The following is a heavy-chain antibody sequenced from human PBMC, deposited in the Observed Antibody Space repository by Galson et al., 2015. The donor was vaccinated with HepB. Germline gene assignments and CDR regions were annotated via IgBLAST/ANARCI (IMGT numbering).Heavy chain of an antibody. Sequence: SVKVSCKASGGTFSSYAISWVRQAPGQGLEWMGRIIPILGIANYAQKFQGRVTITADKSTSTAYMELSSLRSEDTAVYYCARDYDILTGYYNNWCDPWGQGTLVTVSS. CDR2: IIPILGIA. CDR1: GGTFSSYA. D-gene: IGHD3-9*01. CDR3: ARDYDILTGYYNNWCDP. V-gene: IGHV1-69*04. J-gene: IGHJ5*02.